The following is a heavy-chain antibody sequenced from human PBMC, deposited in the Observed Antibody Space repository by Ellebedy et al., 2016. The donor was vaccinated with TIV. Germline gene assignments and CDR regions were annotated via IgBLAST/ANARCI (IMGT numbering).Heavy chain of an antibody. V-gene: IGHV3-43D*03. J-gene: IGHJ4*02. CDR1: GFTFDDYA. Sequence: GESLKISXAASGFTFDDYAMHWVRQAPGKGLEWVSLISWDGGSTYYADSVKGRFTISRDNSKNSLYLQMNSLRAEDTALYYCAKDIRAGTIVGAALDYWGQGTLFTVSS. D-gene: IGHD1-26*01. CDR3: AKDIRAGTIVGAALDY. CDR2: ISWDGGST.